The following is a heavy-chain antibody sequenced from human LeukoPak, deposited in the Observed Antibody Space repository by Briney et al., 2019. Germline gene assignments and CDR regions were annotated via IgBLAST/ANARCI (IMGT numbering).Heavy chain of an antibody. CDR3: ARETAVSAGDGMDV. D-gene: IGHD1-14*01. Sequence: GASVKVSCKTSGYTFTSYGISWVRQAPGQGLEWMGWINPNSGGTNYAQKFQGWVTMTRDTSISTAYMELSRLRSDDTAVYYCARETAVSAGDGMDVWGQGTTVTVSS. V-gene: IGHV1-2*04. CDR1: GYTFTSYG. J-gene: IGHJ6*02. CDR2: INPNSGGT.